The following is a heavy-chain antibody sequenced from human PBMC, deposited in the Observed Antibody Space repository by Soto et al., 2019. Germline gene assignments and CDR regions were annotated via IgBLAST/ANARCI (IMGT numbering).Heavy chain of an antibody. D-gene: IGHD3-22*01. CDR2: ISSSSSTI. CDR3: ARDLGWESSGYHFDY. Sequence: EVQLVASGGGLVQPGGSLRLSCAASGFTFSSYSMNWVRQAPGKGLEWVSYISSSSSTIYYADSVKGRFTISRDNAKNSLYLQMNSLRDEDTAVYYCARDLGWESSGYHFDYWGQGTLVTVSA. J-gene: IGHJ4*02. CDR1: GFTFSSYS. V-gene: IGHV3-48*02.